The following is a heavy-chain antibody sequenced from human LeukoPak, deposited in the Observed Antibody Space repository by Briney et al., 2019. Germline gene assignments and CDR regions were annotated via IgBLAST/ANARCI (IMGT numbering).Heavy chain of an antibody. Sequence: AASVKVSCKASGGTFSSYAISWVRQAPGQGLEWMGRIIPILGIANYAQKFQGRVTITADKSTSTAYMELSGLRSEDTAVYYCAREEWGAVAGINHFDYWGQGTLVTVSS. CDR2: IIPILGIA. CDR1: GGTFSSYA. D-gene: IGHD6-19*01. V-gene: IGHV1-69*04. CDR3: AREEWGAVAGINHFDY. J-gene: IGHJ4*02.